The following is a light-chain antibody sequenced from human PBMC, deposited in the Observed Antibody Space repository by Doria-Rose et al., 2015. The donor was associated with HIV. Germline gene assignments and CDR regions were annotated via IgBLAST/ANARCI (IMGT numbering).Light chain of an antibody. CDR2: LGS. V-gene: IGKV2-28*01. CDR1: QSLLHTIGYNY. J-gene: IGKJ2*01. Sequence: TQTPLSLPVTPGQPASISCRSSQSLLHTIGYNYLDWYLQKPGQSPQLLIYLGSNRASGVPDRFSGSGSGTDFTLKISRVEAEDVGVYYCMQALQTPYTFGQGTKLEIK. CDR3: MQALQTPYT.